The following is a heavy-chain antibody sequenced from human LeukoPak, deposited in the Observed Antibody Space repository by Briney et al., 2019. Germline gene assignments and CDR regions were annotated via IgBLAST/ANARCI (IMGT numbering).Heavy chain of an antibody. J-gene: IGHJ4*02. Sequence: TSETLSLTCTVSGGSISSYYWSWIRQPAGKGLEWIGRIYTSGSTNYNPSLKSRVTMSVDTSKNQFSLKLSSVTAADTAVYYCARDPATIAGAAKGSFDYWGQGTLVTVSS. CDR1: GGSISSYY. CDR3: ARDPATIAGAAKGSFDY. V-gene: IGHV4-4*07. CDR2: IYTSGST. D-gene: IGHD5-24*01.